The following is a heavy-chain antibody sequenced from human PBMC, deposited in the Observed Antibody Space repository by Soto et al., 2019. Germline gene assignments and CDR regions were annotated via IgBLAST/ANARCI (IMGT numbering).Heavy chain of an antibody. V-gene: IGHV3-48*02. CDR3: ASGYSYMGY. D-gene: IGHD5-18*01. CDR2: ISSSSSTI. J-gene: IGHJ4*02. CDR1: GFTFTSYS. Sequence: EVQLVESGGGLVQPGGSLRLSCAASGFTFTSYSMNWVRQAPGKGLEWVSYISSSSSTIYYAASVKGRLTISRDNAKNSLYLQMSRLRDEDPAIYDCASGYSYMGYWGEGTQFTVPS.